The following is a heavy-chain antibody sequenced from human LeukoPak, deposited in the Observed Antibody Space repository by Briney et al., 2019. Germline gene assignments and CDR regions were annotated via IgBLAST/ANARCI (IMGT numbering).Heavy chain of an antibody. CDR3: ARECRQWPVCGEGIDC. CDR2: IISSGNSI. J-gene: IGHJ4*02. CDR1: VLIFSDHY. V-gene: IGHV3-11*04. D-gene: IGHD6-19*01. Sequence: RGRCLRLSRAASVLIFSDHYMRWIRQAPWKGRGRVSYIISSGNSISYGDSVRGRFTISRDNARNSVYLQMNSLRAEDTAVYYCARECRQWPVCGEGIDCWGQGTLVTVSP.